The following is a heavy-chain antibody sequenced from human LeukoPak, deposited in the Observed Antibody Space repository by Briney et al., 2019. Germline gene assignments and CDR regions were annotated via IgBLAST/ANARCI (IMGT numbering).Heavy chain of an antibody. Sequence: GGSLRLSCAASGFTFSSHGIHWVRQAPGKGLEWVAVISYAGSDKYYADSVKGRFTISRDNSKNTLYLQMNSLRAEDTAVYYCAKSSSGGWYLLGDAFDIWGQGTMVAVSS. CDR3: AKSSSGGWYLLGDAFDI. J-gene: IGHJ3*02. D-gene: IGHD6-19*01. CDR2: ISYAGSDK. CDR1: GFTFSSHG. V-gene: IGHV3-30*18.